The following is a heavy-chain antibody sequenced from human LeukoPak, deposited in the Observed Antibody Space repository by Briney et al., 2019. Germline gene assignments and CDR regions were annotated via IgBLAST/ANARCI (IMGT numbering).Heavy chain of an antibody. CDR3: AKRGILTGYYIGHFDY. CDR1: GFTVSSNE. J-gene: IGHJ4*02. Sequence: GGSLRLSCAASGFTVSSNEMSWVRQAPGKGLQWVANVRPDGREQRYVDSVKGRFTISRDNAKNSLYLQMNSLRAEDTAVYYCAKRGILTGYYIGHFDYWGQGALVTVSS. D-gene: IGHD3-9*01. V-gene: IGHV3-7*01. CDR2: VRPDGREQ.